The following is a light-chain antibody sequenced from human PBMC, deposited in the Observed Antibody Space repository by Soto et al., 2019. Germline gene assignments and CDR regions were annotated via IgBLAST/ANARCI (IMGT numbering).Light chain of an antibody. CDR1: SSDVGGYNY. J-gene: IGLJ2*01. V-gene: IGLV2-14*01. CDR2: DVS. Sequence: QSALTQPASVSGSRGQSITISCTGTSSDVGGYNYVSWYQQHPGKAPKLMIYDVSNRPSGVSNRFSGSKSGNTASLTISGLQAEDEADYYCSSYTSSSTLVVFGGGTKLPS. CDR3: SSYTSSSTLVV.